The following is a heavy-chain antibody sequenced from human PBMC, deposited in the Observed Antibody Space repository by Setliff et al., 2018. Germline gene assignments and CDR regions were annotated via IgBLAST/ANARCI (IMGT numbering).Heavy chain of an antibody. D-gene: IGHD5-18*01. V-gene: IGHV1-18*01. J-gene: IGHJ4*02. CDR1: GYTFTSYG. CDR3: AAIGLDTAMITGVLFDI. Sequence: GASVKVSCKASGYTFTSYGISWVRQAPGQGLEWMGWISAYNGNTNYAQKLQGRVTMTTDTSTSTAYMELRSLRSEDTAVYYCAAIGLDTAMITGVLFDIWGQGTLVTVSS. CDR2: ISAYNGNT.